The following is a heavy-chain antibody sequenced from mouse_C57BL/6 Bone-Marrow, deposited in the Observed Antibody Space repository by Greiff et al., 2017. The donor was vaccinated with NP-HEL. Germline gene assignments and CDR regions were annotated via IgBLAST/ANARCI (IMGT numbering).Heavy chain of an antibody. D-gene: IGHD2-3*01. CDR2: ISNLAYSI. Sequence: EVKLMESGGGLVQPGGSLKLSCAASGFTFSDYGMAWVRQAPRKGPEWVAFISNLAYSIYYADTVTGRFTISRENAKNTLYLEMSSLRSEDTAMYYCARRDGYYLFMDYWGQGTSVTVSS. CDR3: ARRDGYYLFMDY. CDR1: GFTFSDYG. V-gene: IGHV5-15*01. J-gene: IGHJ4*01.